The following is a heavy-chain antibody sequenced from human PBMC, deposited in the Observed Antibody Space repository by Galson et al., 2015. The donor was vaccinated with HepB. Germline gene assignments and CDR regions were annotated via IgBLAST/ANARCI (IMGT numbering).Heavy chain of an antibody. V-gene: IGHV3-48*02. J-gene: IGHJ5*02. CDR1: GFTFTAYN. Sequence: SLRLSCATSGFTFTAYNMNWLRQFPGKGLQWIAYISSTSNTIYYADSVRGRFTISRDNAKNSLYLQMSSLRDEDTAVYYCARDRAAWDLLVVAADRPHWFDPWGQGTLVTVSS. CDR2: ISSTSNTI. CDR3: ARDRAAWDLLVVAADRPHWFDP. D-gene: IGHD2-15*01.